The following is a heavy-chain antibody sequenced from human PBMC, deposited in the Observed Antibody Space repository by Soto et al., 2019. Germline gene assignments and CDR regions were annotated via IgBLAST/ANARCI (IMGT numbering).Heavy chain of an antibody. CDR2: IYYSGST. V-gene: IGHV4-39*01. CDR1: GGSISSSRYY. J-gene: IGHJ5*02. D-gene: IGHD6-6*01. CDR3: GAIAARGFYWFDP. Sequence: XETLSLTCTVPGGSISSSRYYWGWIRQPPGKGLEWIGSIYYSGSTYYNPSLKSRVTISVDTSKNQFSLKLSSVTAADTAVYYCGAIAARGFYWFDPWGQGTLVTVSS.